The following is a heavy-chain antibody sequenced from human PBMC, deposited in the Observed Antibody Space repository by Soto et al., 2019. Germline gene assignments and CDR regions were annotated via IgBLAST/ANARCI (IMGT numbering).Heavy chain of an antibody. Sequence: ASVKISCKASGGTFKSSAISWVRQAPGQGLEWMGWISAYNGNTNYAQKLQGRVTMTTDTSTSTAYMELRSLRSDDTAVYYCARDKDAERSGAFDIWGQGTMVTVSS. V-gene: IGHV1-18*01. CDR2: ISAYNGNT. J-gene: IGHJ3*02. CDR3: ARDKDAERSGAFDI. D-gene: IGHD1-1*01. CDR1: GGTFKSSA.